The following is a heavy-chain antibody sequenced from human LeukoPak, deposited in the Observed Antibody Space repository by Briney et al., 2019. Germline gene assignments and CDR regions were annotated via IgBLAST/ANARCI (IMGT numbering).Heavy chain of an antibody. V-gene: IGHV3-30*18. CDR3: AKEVGYNYAPLDY. D-gene: IGHD5-18*01. Sequence: GGSLRLSCAASGFTFSAYGMQWVRQAPGKGLEWVAVISKTGGTKYYADSVKGRFTVSRDNAGNTLYLQMNSLRPEDTAVYYCAKEVGYNYAPLDYWGLGTLVTVSS. CDR2: ISKTGGTK. J-gene: IGHJ4*02. CDR1: GFTFSAYG.